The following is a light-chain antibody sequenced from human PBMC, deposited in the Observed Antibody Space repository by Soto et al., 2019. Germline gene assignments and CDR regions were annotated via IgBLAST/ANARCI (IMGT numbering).Light chain of an antibody. Sequence: IQMTQSPSSLSASVGDRVTITCRASQTISSWLAWYQQKPGKAPKLLIYKASTLKSGVPSRFSGSGSGRDFTLTISRLQPEDFAPYFCQQSYSTTPWTFGQGTKVDIK. V-gene: IGKV1-5*03. J-gene: IGKJ1*01. CDR2: KAS. CDR3: QQSYSTTPWT. CDR1: QTISSW.